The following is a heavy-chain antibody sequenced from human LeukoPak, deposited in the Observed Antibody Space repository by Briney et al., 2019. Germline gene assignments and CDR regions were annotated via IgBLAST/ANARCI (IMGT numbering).Heavy chain of an antibody. CDR1: GGSISTYY. Sequence: PSETLSLTCTVSGGSISTYYWNWMRQPPGKGLEWIGYLYNSGSTNYNPSLKSRLTISVDMSKNQLSLKLSSVTAADTAVYYCARGVTSPLDAFDIWGQGTMVTASS. D-gene: IGHD1-26*01. CDR3: ARGVTSPLDAFDI. V-gene: IGHV4-59*01. J-gene: IGHJ3*02. CDR2: LYNSGST.